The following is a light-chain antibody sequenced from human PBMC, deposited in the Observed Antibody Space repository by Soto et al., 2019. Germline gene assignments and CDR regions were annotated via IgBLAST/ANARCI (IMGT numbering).Light chain of an antibody. CDR2: GAS. CDR3: KQYTGPPTT. V-gene: IGKV3-20*01. J-gene: IGKJ5*01. Sequence: LPQSPNTLSLPPGPRPTLSYRASQTVSSIYLAWCQQRPGQAPRLLIYGASTRAAGIPDRFSGSGSGTDFTLTITRLKPADSAVYFCKQYTGPPTTFGQGTDWRL. CDR1: QTVSSIY.